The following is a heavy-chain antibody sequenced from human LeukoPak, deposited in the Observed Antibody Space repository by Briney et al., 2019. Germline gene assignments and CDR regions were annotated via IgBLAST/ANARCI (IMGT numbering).Heavy chain of an antibody. CDR1: GFTFSSYA. Sequence: GGSLRPSCGASGFTFSSYAMSWVRQAPGKWLEWVSASSSGGSTHYAASVKGRFTISRDNSKNTLYLQMNSLRAEDTAVYYCAKRYYYDNSGLWDYWGQGTLVTVSS. CDR2: SSSGGST. J-gene: IGHJ4*02. V-gene: IGHV3-23*01. D-gene: IGHD3-22*01. CDR3: AKRYYYDNSGLWDY.